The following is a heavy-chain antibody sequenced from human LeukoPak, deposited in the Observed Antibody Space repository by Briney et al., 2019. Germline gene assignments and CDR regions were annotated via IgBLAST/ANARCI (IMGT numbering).Heavy chain of an antibody. V-gene: IGHV4-39*01. D-gene: IGHD2-15*01. CDR1: GGSISSGGYY. Sequence: SQTLSLTCTVSGGSISSGGYYWSWIRQPPGKGLEWIGEINHSGSTYYNPSLKSRVTISVDTSKNQFSLKLSSVTAADTAVYYCARQVAQGHLGYCSGGSCYPYYFDYWGQGTLVTVSS. J-gene: IGHJ4*02. CDR3: ARQVAQGHLGYCSGGSCYPYYFDY. CDR2: INHSGST.